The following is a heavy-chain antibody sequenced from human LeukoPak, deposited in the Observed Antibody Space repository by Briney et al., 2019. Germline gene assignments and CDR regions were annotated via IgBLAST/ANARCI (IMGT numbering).Heavy chain of an antibody. CDR2: MNPNSGNT. CDR1: GYTFTSYD. D-gene: IGHD1-7*01. CDR3: ARNSMNSGNDY. J-gene: IGHJ4*02. V-gene: IGHV1-8*01. Sequence: ASVKVSCKASGYTFTSYDINWVRQATGQGLEWMGWMNPNSGNTGYAQEFQGRVTMTRNTSISTAYMELSSLRSEDTAVYYCARNSMNSGNDYWGQGTLVTVSS.